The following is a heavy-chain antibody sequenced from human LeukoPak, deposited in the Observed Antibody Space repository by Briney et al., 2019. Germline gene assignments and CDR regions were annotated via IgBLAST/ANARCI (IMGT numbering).Heavy chain of an antibody. CDR3: ARVDIAVAGSYYYYYYMDV. Sequence: ASVKVSCKASGYTFTSNAINWVRQAPGQGLEWMGWINTNTGNPTYAQGFTGRFVFSLDTSVSTAYLQISSLKAEDTAVYYCARVDIAVAGSYYYYYYMDVWGKGTTVTVSS. CDR2: INTNTGNP. V-gene: IGHV7-4-1*02. D-gene: IGHD6-19*01. J-gene: IGHJ6*03. CDR1: GYTFTSNA.